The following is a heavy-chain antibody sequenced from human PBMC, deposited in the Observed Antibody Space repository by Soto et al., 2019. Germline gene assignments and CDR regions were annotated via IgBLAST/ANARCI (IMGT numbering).Heavy chain of an antibody. CDR1: GVSITSYF. CDR2: ISFSGAT. D-gene: IGHD5-12*01. V-gene: IGHV4-59*01. J-gene: IGHJ4*02. Sequence: SETLSLTCTVSGVSITSYFWSWIRQTPGKGLDWIGSISFSGATYSNPSLKGRAALSVDTSENHLSLTLNSVASADTAVYFCARDPRDGYKRYFEFCGQGHQVTVYS. CDR3: ARDPRDGYKRYFEF.